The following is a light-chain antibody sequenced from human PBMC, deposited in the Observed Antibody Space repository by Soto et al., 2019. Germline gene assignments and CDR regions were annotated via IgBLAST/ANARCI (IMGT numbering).Light chain of an antibody. Sequence: DIQMTQSPSSLSASVRDRVTITCRASQTMSGYLNWYQQKPGKAPKLLIYAASSLQSGVPSRFSGSGSGTDFTLIISSLQPEDFATYYCQQTYSTPWTFGQGTKVEIK. CDR2: AAS. J-gene: IGKJ1*01. V-gene: IGKV1-39*01. CDR1: QTMSGY. CDR3: QQTYSTPWT.